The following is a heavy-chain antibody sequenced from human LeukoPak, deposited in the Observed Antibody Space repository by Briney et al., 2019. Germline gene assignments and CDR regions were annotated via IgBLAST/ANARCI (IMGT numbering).Heavy chain of an antibody. CDR2: MNPNSGNT. V-gene: IGHV1-8*03. D-gene: IGHD6-19*01. J-gene: IGHJ6*03. CDR3: ARLSSGWNYYYYMDV. CDR1: GYTFTSYD. Sequence: ASVKVSCKASGYTFTSYDINWVRQATGQGLEWMGWMNPNSGNTGYAQKFQGRVTITRNTSISTAYMELSSLRSEDTAVYYCARLSSGWNYYYYMDVWGKGTTVTVSS.